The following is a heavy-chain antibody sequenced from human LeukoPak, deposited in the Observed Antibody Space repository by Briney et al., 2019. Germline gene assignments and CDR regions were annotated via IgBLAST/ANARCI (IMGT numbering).Heavy chain of an antibody. J-gene: IGHJ5*02. CDR3: AKNHVTVPNGDWFGP. CDR2: ISSSSSYI. CDR1: GFTFSSYS. Sequence: PGGSLRLSCAASGFTFSSYSMNWVRQAPGKGLEWVSSISSSSSYIYYADSVKGRFTISRDNAKNSLYLQMNNLRDEDTAVYYCAKNHVTVPNGDWFGPWGKGTLVPSLQ. D-gene: IGHD4-11*01. V-gene: IGHV3-21*01.